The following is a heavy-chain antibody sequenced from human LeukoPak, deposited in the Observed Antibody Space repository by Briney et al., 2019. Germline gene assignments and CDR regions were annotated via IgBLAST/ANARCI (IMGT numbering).Heavy chain of an antibody. Sequence: ASVKVSCKASGYTFTSYGISWVRQAPGQGLEWMGWISAYNGNTNYAQKLQGRVTMTTDTSTSTAYMELRSLRSDDTAVYYCARGRAVTFSRNYYYYGMDVWGQGTTVTVSS. D-gene: IGHD4-17*01. CDR3: ARGRAVTFSRNYYYYGMDV. CDR1: GYTFTSYG. J-gene: IGHJ6*02. V-gene: IGHV1-18*01. CDR2: ISAYNGNT.